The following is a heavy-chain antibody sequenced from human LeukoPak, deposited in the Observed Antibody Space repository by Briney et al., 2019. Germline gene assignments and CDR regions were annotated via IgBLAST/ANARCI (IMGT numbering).Heavy chain of an antibody. CDR3: TRDYSNARDY. Sequence: GGSVRLSCEVSGITFRKYWMTWVRQAPGKGLEWVASINEDGSSKWYVDSVKGRFTVSRDNAENSLHLQLNSLRVDDTAVYYCTRDYSNARDYWGQGTLVTVSS. V-gene: IGHV3-7*01. J-gene: IGHJ4*02. CDR1: GITFRKYW. CDR2: INEDGSSK. D-gene: IGHD2-21*01.